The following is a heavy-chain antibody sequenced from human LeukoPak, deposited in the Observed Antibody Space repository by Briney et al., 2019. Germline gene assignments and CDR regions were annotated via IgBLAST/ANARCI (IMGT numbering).Heavy chain of an antibody. CDR3: AKDLGPSGAGWFDP. CDR2: ISGDGIST. J-gene: IGHJ5*02. Sequence: PGGSLRLSCAASGFTFDDYAIHWVRQVPGKVLEWVSLISGDGISTYYADSVKGRFTISRDNSKNSLYLQMNGLRTEDTALYYCAKDLGPSGAGWFDPWGQGTLVTVSS. D-gene: IGHD7-27*01. V-gene: IGHV3-43*02. CDR1: GFTFDDYA.